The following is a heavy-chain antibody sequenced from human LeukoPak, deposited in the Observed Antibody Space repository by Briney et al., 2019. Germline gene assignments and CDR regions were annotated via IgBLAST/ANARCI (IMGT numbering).Heavy chain of an antibody. V-gene: IGHV3-9*01. Sequence: GGSLRLSCAASGFTFDDYAMHWVRQAPGKGLEWVSGISWNSGSIGYADSVKGRFTISRDNAKNSLYLQMNSLRAEDTALYYCAKDISRIQLWLGGGAFDIWGQGTMVTVSS. CDR1: GFTFDDYA. D-gene: IGHD5-18*01. CDR2: ISWNSGSI. J-gene: IGHJ3*02. CDR3: AKDISRIQLWLGGGAFDI.